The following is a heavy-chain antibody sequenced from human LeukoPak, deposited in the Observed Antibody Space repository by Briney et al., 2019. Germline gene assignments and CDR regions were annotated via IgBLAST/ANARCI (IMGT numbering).Heavy chain of an antibody. V-gene: IGHV3-21*01. CDR1: GFTFSDYN. CDR2: ITSGTTYI. Sequence: GGSLRLSCAASGFTFSDYNMNWVRQSPEKGLEWVSSITSGTTYIYYADSVRGRFTLSRDNAKNSLYLQMNSLRAEDTAVYYCARDLLAAAGGGDAFDIWGQGTMVTISS. D-gene: IGHD6-13*01. CDR3: ARDLLAAAGGGDAFDI. J-gene: IGHJ3*02.